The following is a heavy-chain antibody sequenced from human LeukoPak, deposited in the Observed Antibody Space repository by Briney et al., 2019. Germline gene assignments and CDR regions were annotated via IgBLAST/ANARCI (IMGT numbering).Heavy chain of an antibody. CDR2: IYPGDSDT. CDR3: ARHGNHYDILTGYPDY. Sequence: GESLKISCKGSGYSFTDYWIGWVRQMPGKGLEWMGIIYPGDSDTRYSPSFQGQVTISADKSISTAYPQWSSLKASDTAMYYCARHGNHYDILTGYPDYWCQGTLVTVSS. CDR1: GYSFTDYW. V-gene: IGHV5-51*01. J-gene: IGHJ4*02. D-gene: IGHD3-9*01.